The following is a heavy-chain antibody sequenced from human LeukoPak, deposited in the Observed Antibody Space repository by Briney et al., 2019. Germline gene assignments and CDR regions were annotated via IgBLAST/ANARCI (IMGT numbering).Heavy chain of an antibody. D-gene: IGHD3/OR15-3a*01. J-gene: IGHJ4*02. CDR3: ARGRTGTDFDY. Sequence: GSLRLSCAASGFTFSSYEMNWVRQAPGKGLEWVSYISSNGSTIYYADSVKGRFTISRDSAKNSLYLQMNSLRAEDTAVYYCARGRTGTDFDYWGQGTLVTVSS. CDR1: GFTFSSYE. CDR2: ISSNGSTI. V-gene: IGHV3-48*03.